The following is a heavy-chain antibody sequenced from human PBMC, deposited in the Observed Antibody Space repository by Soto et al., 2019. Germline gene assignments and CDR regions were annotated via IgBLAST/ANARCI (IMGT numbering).Heavy chain of an antibody. CDR3: ARAGDSSGPVALGY. J-gene: IGHJ4*02. CDR1: GGSMSSGGSS. Sequence: SXTLSLTCAVSGGSMSSGGSSWSWIRQPPGKGLEWIGYIYHSGSTYYNPSLKSRVTISVDRSQNQFSLKLSSVTAADTAVYYCARAGDSSGPVALGYWGQGTLVTVSS. D-gene: IGHD6-19*01. V-gene: IGHV4-30-2*01. CDR2: IYHSGST.